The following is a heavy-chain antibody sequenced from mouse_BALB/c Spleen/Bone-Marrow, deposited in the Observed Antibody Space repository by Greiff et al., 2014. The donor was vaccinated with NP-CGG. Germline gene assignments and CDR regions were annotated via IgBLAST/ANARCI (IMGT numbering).Heavy chain of an antibody. D-gene: IGHD2-3*01. CDR1: GFNIKDTF. CDR3: AHDAPFTY. J-gene: IGHJ3*01. Sequence: EVQRVESGADLVKPGASVKLSRTTSGFNIKDTFMHWVKQRPEQGLEWIGRIDPASGNTKYDPKFQGKATITADTSSNKVSLQLSGLTSEDTAVYYCAHDAPFTYWGQGTLVTVSA. CDR2: IDPASGNT. V-gene: IGHV14-3*02.